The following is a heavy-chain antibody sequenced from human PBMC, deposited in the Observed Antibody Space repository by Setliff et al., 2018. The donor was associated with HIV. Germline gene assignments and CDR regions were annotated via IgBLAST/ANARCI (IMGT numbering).Heavy chain of an antibody. CDR2: ISGSGGST. Sequence: GGSLRLSCAASGFTFSSYAMSWVRQAPGKGLEWVSAISGSGGSTYYADSVKGRFTISRDNSKNTLYLQMNSLRAEDTAVYYCAKRGPYCSGGTCHYYFDYWGQGTLVTVSS. V-gene: IGHV3-23*01. CDR1: GFTFSSYA. J-gene: IGHJ4*02. CDR3: AKRGPYCSGGTCHYYFDY. D-gene: IGHD2-15*01.